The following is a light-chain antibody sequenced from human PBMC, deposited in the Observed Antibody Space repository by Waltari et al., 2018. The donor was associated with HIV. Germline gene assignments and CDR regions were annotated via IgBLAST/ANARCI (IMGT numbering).Light chain of an antibody. V-gene: IGKV3-11*01. CDR2: GAS. CDR1: QSVNNY. J-gene: IGKJ5*01. CDR3: QQRSNWPIT. Sequence: IVLPQSPATLSLSPGERATFSCRANQSVNNYLAWYQQKPGQSPRLLIYGASSRATGVPARFSGGGAGTEFTLKISSVEPGDFGVYYCQQRSNWPITFGQGTRLEIK.